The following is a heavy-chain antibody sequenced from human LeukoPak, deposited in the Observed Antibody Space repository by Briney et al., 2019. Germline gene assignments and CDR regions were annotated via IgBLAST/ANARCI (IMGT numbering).Heavy chain of an antibody. CDR3: AKSGEIAAAADVGWFDP. Sequence: SVKVSCKASGGTFSSYAISWVRQAPGQGLEWMGGIIPIFGTANYAQKFQGRVTITADESTSTAYMELSGLRSEDMAVHYCAKSGEIAAAADVGWFDPWGQGTLVTVSS. J-gene: IGHJ5*02. V-gene: IGHV1-69*13. CDR2: IIPIFGTA. D-gene: IGHD6-13*01. CDR1: GGTFSSYA.